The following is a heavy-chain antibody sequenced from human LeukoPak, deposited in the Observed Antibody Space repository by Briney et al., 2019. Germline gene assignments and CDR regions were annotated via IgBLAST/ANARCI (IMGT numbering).Heavy chain of an antibody. V-gene: IGHV3-23*01. CDR3: AKDCGGDCYYDSVY. D-gene: IGHD2-21*02. J-gene: IGHJ4*02. CDR2: ISGNDDRT. CDR1: GFTFSSYA. Sequence: GGSLRLSCAASGFTFSSYAMHWVRQAPGKGLEWVSAISGNDDRTYYAGSVKGRFTISRDNSKNTLYLQMNSLRAEDTAVYYCAKDCGGDCYYDSVYRGQGILVTVSS.